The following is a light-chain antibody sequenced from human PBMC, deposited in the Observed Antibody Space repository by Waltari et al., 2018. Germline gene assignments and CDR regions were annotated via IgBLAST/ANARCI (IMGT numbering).Light chain of an antibody. V-gene: IGKV3-20*01. Sequence: IVLTQSPGTLSLSPGERATLPFWASQSVGRTLAWYQQRPGQATRLLIYAASSRAAGIPDRFSGSGSGTDFSLTISRLEPEDFAVYYCQHYVRLPVTFGQGTKVEIK. CDR3: QHYVRLPVT. J-gene: IGKJ1*01. CDR2: AAS. CDR1: QSVGRT.